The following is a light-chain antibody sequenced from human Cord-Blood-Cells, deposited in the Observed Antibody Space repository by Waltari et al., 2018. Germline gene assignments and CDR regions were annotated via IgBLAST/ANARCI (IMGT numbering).Light chain of an antibody. CDR3: QQRSNWPRT. V-gene: IGKV3-11*01. Sequence: DIVLTQSPPTLSLSPGERATLSCRASQSVSSYLAWYQQKPGQAPRLLIYDASNRATGIPARFSGSGSGTDFTLTISSLEPEDFAVYYCQQRSNWPRTFGQGTKVEIK. J-gene: IGKJ1*01. CDR2: DAS. CDR1: QSVSSY.